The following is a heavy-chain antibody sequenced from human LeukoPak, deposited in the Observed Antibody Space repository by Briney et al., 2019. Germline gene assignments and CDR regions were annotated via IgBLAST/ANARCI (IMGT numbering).Heavy chain of an antibody. Sequence: PGGSLRLSCTTSGFNFSIYPMTSVRQAPGKGLEWVSAISGSGGSTYYADSVKGRFTISRDNSKHTLYLQMNNLGVEDTAVYYCAKGTFDWSFPLYFDSWGQGILVTVSS. CDR3: AKGTFDWSFPLYFDS. CDR1: GFNFSIYP. D-gene: IGHD3-9*01. CDR2: ISGSGGST. V-gene: IGHV3-23*01. J-gene: IGHJ4*02.